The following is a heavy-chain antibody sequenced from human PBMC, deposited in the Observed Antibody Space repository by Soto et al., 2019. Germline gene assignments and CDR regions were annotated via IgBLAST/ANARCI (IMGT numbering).Heavy chain of an antibody. CDR2: ISRFSDRT. V-gene: IGHV3-21*06. CDR1: GFNFNSYT. Sequence: LRLSCSASGFNFNSYTMNWVRQAPGNGLEWVSSISRFSDRTYYADSVKGRFAIFRANAENSVYLQVNSLRAEDTAVYYCARVGAYLGEFDYFDYWGQGPTITVSS. D-gene: IGHD3-10*01. CDR3: ARVGAYLGEFDYFDY. J-gene: IGHJ4*02.